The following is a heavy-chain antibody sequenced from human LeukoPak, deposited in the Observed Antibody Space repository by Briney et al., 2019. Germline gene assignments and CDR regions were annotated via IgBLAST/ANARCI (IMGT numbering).Heavy chain of an antibody. CDR1: GFTFSSYA. Sequence: GGSLRLSCAASGFTFSSYAMSWVRQAPGKGLEWVSLISATGGNTYYADSVKGRFTISRDNSKNTLYLHMNSLRAEDTAIYYCSSSVFYSSGWHGGYWGQGTLVTVSS. CDR2: ISATGGNT. V-gene: IGHV3-23*01. D-gene: IGHD6-19*01. J-gene: IGHJ4*02. CDR3: SSSVFYSSGWHGGY.